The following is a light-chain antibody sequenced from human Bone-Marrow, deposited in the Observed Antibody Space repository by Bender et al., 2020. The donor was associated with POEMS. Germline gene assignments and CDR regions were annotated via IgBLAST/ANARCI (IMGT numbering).Light chain of an antibody. Sequence: SFELTQPPSVSVSPGQTATITCSGDGLGNKYISWFQQKPAQSPVLVIYEDTKRPPGLPERFSGSISANPATLSISGTRPLSESVYYCQSWDIRGAVFGGGTTLTVL. CDR3: QSWDIRGAV. CDR1: GLGNKY. CDR2: EDT. V-gene: IGLV3-1*01. J-gene: IGLJ2*01.